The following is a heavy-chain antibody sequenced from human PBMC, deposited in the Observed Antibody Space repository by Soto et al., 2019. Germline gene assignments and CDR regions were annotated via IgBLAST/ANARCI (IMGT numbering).Heavy chain of an antibody. D-gene: IGHD3-22*01. J-gene: IGHJ5*01. Sequence: EVHLLESGGALVQPGGSLTLSCAASGFSFSDYAMSWVRQAPGKGLEWVSSISRTGDSAYYADSVKGRFAISRDRSKNRTSLQLNSLRVEDTAVYYCAKGPDGSGYYPNWFDSWGQGTLITVSS. V-gene: IGHV3-23*01. CDR1: GFSFSDYA. CDR3: AKGPDGSGYYPNWFDS. CDR2: ISRTGDSA.